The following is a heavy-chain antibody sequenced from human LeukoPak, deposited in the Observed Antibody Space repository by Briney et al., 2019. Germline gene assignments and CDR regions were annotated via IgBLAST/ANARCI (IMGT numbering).Heavy chain of an antibody. Sequence: SETLSLTCAVYGGSFSGYYWSWIRQPPGKGLEWIGEINHSGSTNYNPSLKSRVTISVDTSKNQFSLKLSSVTAADTAVYYCAREYSSSWGNYYYYYYMDVWGKGTTVTISS. D-gene: IGHD6-13*01. CDR2: INHSGST. CDR3: AREYSSSWGNYYYYYYMDV. V-gene: IGHV4-34*01. CDR1: GGSFSGYY. J-gene: IGHJ6*03.